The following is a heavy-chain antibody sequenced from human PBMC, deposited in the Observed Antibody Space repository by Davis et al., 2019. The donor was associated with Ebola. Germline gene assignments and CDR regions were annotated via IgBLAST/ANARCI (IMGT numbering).Heavy chain of an antibody. J-gene: IGHJ4*02. CDR2: ISYDGVTN. V-gene: IGHV3-30-3*01. Sequence: GESLKISCAASTVTFGVDAMSWVRQAPGKGLEWVAIISYDGVTNDYADSVRGRFIISRDNSKDTLYLQINSLRADDTAVYYCAKDEESYYYDSGGFAMGYWGQGTLVSVSS. D-gene: IGHD3-22*01. CDR1: TVTFGVDA. CDR3: AKDEESYYYDSGGFAMGY.